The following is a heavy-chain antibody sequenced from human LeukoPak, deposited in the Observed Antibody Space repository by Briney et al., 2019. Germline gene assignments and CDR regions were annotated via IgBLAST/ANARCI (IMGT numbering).Heavy chain of an antibody. D-gene: IGHD1-26*01. CDR1: GYTFTSYD. Sequence: GDSVKVSCKASGYTFTSYDINWVRQATGQGLGWMGWMSPNSGNTGYAQKFQGRVTMTRNTSISTAYMELSSLRSDDTAVYYCARLAGGGSYLGEDYWGQGTLVTVSS. CDR2: MSPNSGNT. CDR3: ARLAGGGSYLGEDY. J-gene: IGHJ4*02. V-gene: IGHV1-8*01.